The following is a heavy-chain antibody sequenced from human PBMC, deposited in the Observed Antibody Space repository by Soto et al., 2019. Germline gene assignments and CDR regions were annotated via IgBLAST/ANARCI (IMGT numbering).Heavy chain of an antibody. D-gene: IGHD2-21*02. Sequence: GESLKISCQGSGDTFSSYWIGWVRQMPGKGLEWMGIMFLGGSDTRYSPSFQGRVNISADKSIRTAYLQWNSLEASDTAMYYCARFIKNCGGDCYALDFWGPGSLVPVSS. CDR1: GDTFSSYW. CDR3: ARFIKNCGGDCYALDF. V-gene: IGHV5-51*01. CDR2: MFLGGSDT. J-gene: IGHJ4*02.